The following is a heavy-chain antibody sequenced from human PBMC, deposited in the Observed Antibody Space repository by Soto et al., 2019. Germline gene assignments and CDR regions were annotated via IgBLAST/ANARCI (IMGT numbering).Heavy chain of an antibody. J-gene: IGHJ6*02. CDR3: ARTDRDFYGLDV. Sequence: EVQLVESGGGLVQPGGSLRLSCEASGVTFRNYDMHWVRQGTGKGLEWVSGISAAGDPDYADSVEGRFTISRENAQNSFFLQMNSLRVGDTDVYYCARTDRDFYGLDVWDQGTTVIVSS. CDR1: GVTFRNYD. V-gene: IGHV3-13*05. CDR2: ISAAGDP.